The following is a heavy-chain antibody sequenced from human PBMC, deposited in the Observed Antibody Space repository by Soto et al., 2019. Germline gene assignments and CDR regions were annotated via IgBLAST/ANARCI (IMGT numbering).Heavy chain of an antibody. J-gene: IGHJ6*03. CDR1: GGSFSGYY. CDR2: INHSGST. Sequence: QVQLQQWGAGLLKPSETLSLTCAVYGGSFSGYYWSWIRQPPGKGLEWIGEINHSGSTNYNPSLKSRVTISVDTPKNQFSLKRSSVTAADTAVYYCARGRKLRDTYYYGSGSYYTNFVGPYYMDVWGKGTTVTVSS. V-gene: IGHV4-34*01. CDR3: ARGRKLRDTYYYGSGSYYTNFVGPYYMDV. D-gene: IGHD3-10*01.